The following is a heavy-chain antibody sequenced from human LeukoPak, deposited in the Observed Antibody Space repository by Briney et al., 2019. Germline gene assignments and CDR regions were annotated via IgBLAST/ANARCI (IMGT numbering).Heavy chain of an antibody. CDR3: ARVGTSSSGWQFDY. V-gene: IGHV3-21*01. Sequence: GGSLRLSCTASGLTFSSYAMNWVRQAPGKGLEWVSSISSSSSYIYYADSVKGRFTISRDNAKNSLYLQMNSLRAEDTAVYYCARVGTSSSGWQFDYWGQGTLVTVSS. CDR2: ISSSSSYI. D-gene: IGHD6-19*01. J-gene: IGHJ4*02. CDR1: GLTFSSYA.